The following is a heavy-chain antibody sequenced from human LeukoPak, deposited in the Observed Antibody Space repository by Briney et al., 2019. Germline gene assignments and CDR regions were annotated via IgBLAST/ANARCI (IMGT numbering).Heavy chain of an antibody. CDR1: GFTFSSYA. V-gene: IGHV3-30-3*01. Sequence: PGGSLRLSCAASGFTFSSYAMHWVRQAPGKGLEWVAVISYDGSNKYYADSVKGRFTISRGNSKNTLYLQMNSLRAEDTAVYYCARHVQYGGYVGWFDPWGQGTLVTVSS. CDR2: ISYDGSNK. D-gene: IGHD5-12*01. CDR3: ARHVQYGGYVGWFDP. J-gene: IGHJ5*02.